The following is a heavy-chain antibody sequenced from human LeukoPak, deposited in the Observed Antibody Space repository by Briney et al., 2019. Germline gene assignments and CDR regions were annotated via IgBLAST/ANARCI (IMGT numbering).Heavy chain of an antibody. D-gene: IGHD1-7*01. CDR1: GFTFSSYA. J-gene: IGHJ4*02. CDR3: ARDGITGTRGDY. CDR2: ISYDGSNK. V-gene: IGHV3-30-3*01. Sequence: GGSLRLSCAASGFTFSSYAMHWVRQAPGKGLEWVAVISYDGSNKYYADSVKGRFTISRDNAKNSLYLQMNSLRAEDTAVYYCARDGITGTRGDYWGQGTLVTVSS.